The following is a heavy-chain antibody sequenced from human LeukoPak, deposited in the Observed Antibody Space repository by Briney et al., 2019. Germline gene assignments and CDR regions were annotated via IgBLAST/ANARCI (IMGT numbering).Heavy chain of an antibody. J-gene: IGHJ5*02. V-gene: IGHV4-59*08. CDR1: GGSFSSYY. CDR2: INYSGST. CDR3: ARRSREYNWNYDWFDP. D-gene: IGHD1-7*01. Sequence: SETLSLTCAVYGGSFSSYYWSWIRQPPGRGLEWIGHINYSGSTNYNPSLKSRVTISVDTSKNQFSLKLSSVTAADTAVYYCARRSREYNWNYDWFDPWGQGTLVTVSS.